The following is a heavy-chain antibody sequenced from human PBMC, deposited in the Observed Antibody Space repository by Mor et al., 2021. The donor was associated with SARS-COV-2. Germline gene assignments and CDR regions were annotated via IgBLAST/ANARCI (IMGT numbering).Heavy chain of an antibody. J-gene: IGHJ4*02. D-gene: IGHD5-18*01. V-gene: IGHV3-23*01. CDR2: ITGSGETT. Sequence: CVSGITGSGETTYYADSVKGRFTISRDNSKNTVYLEMNSLRAEDTAVYYCAKLSGYRYGSLFWGQGTLVT. CDR3: AKLSGYRYGSLF.